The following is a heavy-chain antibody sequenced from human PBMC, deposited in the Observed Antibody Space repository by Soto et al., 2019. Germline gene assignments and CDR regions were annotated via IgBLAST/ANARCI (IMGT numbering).Heavy chain of an antibody. Sequence: ASAKVSCTSSGYTFTTYGISWVRQAPGQLLEWMGWISVYNGNTNYAQRVQGRVTMTTDTSTSTAYMELRSLRSDDTAVYYCARDSSYYYDSSGYSPFDDWGQGTLVTFSS. CDR1: GYTFTTYG. J-gene: IGHJ4*02. V-gene: IGHV1-18*01. CDR3: ARDSSYYYDSSGYSPFDD. D-gene: IGHD3-22*01. CDR2: ISVYNGNT.